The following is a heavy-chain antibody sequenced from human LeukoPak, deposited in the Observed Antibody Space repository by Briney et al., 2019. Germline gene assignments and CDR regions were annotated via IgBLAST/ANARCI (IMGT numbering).Heavy chain of an antibody. CDR3: AKVPRGIVVYFDH. CDR1: GFTVSSNF. D-gene: IGHD6-19*01. CDR2: IYGGGRT. J-gene: IGHJ4*02. Sequence: GGSLRLSCAASGFTVSSNFMSWVRQAPGKGLEWVSVIYGGGRTYYADSVKGRFTVSRDTSKNTLYLQMNSLRAEDTAVYYCAKVPRGIVVYFDHWGQGTPVTVSS. V-gene: IGHV3-53*01.